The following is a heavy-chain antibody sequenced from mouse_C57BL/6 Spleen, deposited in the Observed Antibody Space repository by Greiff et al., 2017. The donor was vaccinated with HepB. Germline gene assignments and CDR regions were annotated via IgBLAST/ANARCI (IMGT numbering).Heavy chain of an antibody. CDR2: INPSNGGT. D-gene: IGHD1-1*01. Sequence: QVHVKQPGTELVKPGASVKLSCKASGYTFTSYWMHWVKQRPGQGLEWIGNINPSNGGTNYNEKFKSKATLTVDKSSSTAYMQLSSLTSEDSAVYYCARYYGSSYAMDYWGQGTSVTVSS. CDR3: ARYYGSSYAMDY. J-gene: IGHJ4*01. CDR1: GYTFTSYW. V-gene: IGHV1-53*01.